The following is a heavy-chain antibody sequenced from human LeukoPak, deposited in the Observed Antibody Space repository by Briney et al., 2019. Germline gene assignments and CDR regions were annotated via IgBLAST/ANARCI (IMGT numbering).Heavy chain of an antibody. D-gene: IGHD2-2*01. Sequence: KDGESLKISCKGSGYSFTSYWIGWVRQMPGKGLEWMGIIYPGDSDTRYRPSFQGQVTISADKSISTAYLQWSSLKASDTAMYYCARLRTNQLLLDAFDIWGQGTLVTVSS. CDR2: IYPGDSDT. V-gene: IGHV5-51*01. CDR1: GYSFTSYW. J-gene: IGHJ3*02. CDR3: ARLRTNQLLLDAFDI.